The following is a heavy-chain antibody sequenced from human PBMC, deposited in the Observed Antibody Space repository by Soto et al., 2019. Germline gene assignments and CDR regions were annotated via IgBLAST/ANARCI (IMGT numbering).Heavy chain of an antibody. CDR2: FDPEDGET. J-gene: IGHJ5*02. Sequence: ASVKVSFKVSGYTLTELSMHWVRQAPGKGLEWMGGFDPEDGETIYAQKFQGRVTMTEDTSTDTAYMELSNLRSEDTAVYYCATLSSHCSGGSCYYNWFDPWGQGTLVTVSS. CDR3: ATLSSHCSGGSCYYNWFDP. CDR1: GYTLTELS. D-gene: IGHD2-15*01. V-gene: IGHV1-24*01.